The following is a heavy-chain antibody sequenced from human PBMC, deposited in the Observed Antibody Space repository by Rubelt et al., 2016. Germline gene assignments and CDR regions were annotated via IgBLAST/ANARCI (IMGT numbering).Heavy chain of an antibody. J-gene: IGHJ3*01. CDR2: IYSGGST. CDR1: GFSVSRHY. CDR3: ARGCYSDGRVPIGAFDV. Sequence: EVQLVESGGALIQPGGSLRLSCAASGFSVSRHYMTWVRQAPGKGLEWVSVIYSGGSTYYADSVKGRCTISRDDSQNTLYLQMSGLRAEDTAVYYCARGCYSDGRVPIGAFDVWGQGTMATVSS. D-gene: IGHD3-10*01. V-gene: IGHV3-53*01.